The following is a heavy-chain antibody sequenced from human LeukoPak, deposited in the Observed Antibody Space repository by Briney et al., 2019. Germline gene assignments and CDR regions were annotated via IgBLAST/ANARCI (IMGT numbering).Heavy chain of an antibody. V-gene: IGHV4-4*02. Sequence: GSLRLSCAASGFTFSNGWMSWVRQAPGKGLEWIGEIHHRGTTYYNPSLRSRVTISVDTSKNQFSLRLTSVTAADTAVYYCARVTYNGYQHFDYWGQGNLVTVS. J-gene: IGHJ4*02. CDR3: ARVTYNGYQHFDY. CDR2: IHHRGTT. D-gene: IGHD3-10*01. CDR1: GFTFSNGW.